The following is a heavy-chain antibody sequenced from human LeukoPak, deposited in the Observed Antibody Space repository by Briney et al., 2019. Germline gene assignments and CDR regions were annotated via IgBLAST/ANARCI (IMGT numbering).Heavy chain of an antibody. J-gene: IGHJ5*02. CDR2: IDPSDSYT. CDR1: GYSFTSYW. CDR3: ATTDYDILTGYQRWFDP. D-gene: IGHD3-9*01. Sequence: GESLKISCKGPGYSFTSYWISWVRQMPGKGLEWMGRIDPSDSYTNYSPSFQGHVTISADKSISTAYLQWSSLKASDTAMYYCATTDYDILTGYQRWFDPWGQGTLVTVSS. V-gene: IGHV5-10-1*01.